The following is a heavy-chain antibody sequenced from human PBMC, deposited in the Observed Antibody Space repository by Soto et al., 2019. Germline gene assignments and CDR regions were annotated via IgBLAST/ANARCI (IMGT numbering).Heavy chain of an antibody. V-gene: IGHV1-69*13. CDR2: IIPIFGTA. CDR1: GGTFSSYA. CDR3: ATPKVGIQLWYGPPYYYYGMDV. J-gene: IGHJ6*02. D-gene: IGHD5-18*01. Sequence: SVKVSCKASGGTFSSYAISWVRQAPGQGLEWMGGIIPIFGTANYAQKFQGRVTITADESTSTAYMELSSLRSEDTAVYYCATPKVGIQLWYGPPYYYYGMDVWGQGTTVTVSS.